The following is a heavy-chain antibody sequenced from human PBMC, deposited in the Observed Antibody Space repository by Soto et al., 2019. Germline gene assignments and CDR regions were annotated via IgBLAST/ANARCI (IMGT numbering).Heavy chain of an antibody. CDR3: ARGSSGSYLIDC. J-gene: IGHJ4*02. Sequence: ASVKVSCKASGYTFTSCAMHWVRQAPGQRLEWMGWINAGNGDTNYSQKFQGRVTISRDTSANTVYMGLSSLRSEDTAVYYCARGSSGSYLIDCWGQGTLVTVSS. CDR2: INAGNGDT. CDR1: GYTFTSCA. V-gene: IGHV1-3*01. D-gene: IGHD1-26*01.